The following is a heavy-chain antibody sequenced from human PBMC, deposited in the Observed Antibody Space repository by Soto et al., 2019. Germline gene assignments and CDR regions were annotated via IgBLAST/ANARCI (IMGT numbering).Heavy chain of an antibody. D-gene: IGHD6-6*01. J-gene: IGHJ1*01. CDR3: AKMGGGNLPKLFHV. V-gene: IGHV4-39*01. Sequence: SETLSLTCSVSGDSISSSSYYWGWIRQTPGKGLEWIGNIYYRGSTYSNPSLKSRVTISVDTSKNQFSLKLNSVSAADTALYYCAKMGGGNLPKLFHVWGHGTLVTVSS. CDR1: GDSISSSSYY. CDR2: IYYRGST.